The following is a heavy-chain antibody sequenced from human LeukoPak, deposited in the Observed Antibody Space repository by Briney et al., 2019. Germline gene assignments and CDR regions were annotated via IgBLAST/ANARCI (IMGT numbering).Heavy chain of an antibody. J-gene: IGHJ4*02. CDR3: TTIKRGNIFGYFDF. CDR1: GGSMTTHH. V-gene: IGHV4-59*11. Sequence: SETLSLTCTVSGGSMTTHHWNWIRQTPGEGLEWIGYVFDSGRTKENPSLKSRVTLSADTPKNQLSLRLSSVTAADTAVYYCTTIKRGNIFGYFDFWGQGILVTVSS. CDR2: VFDSGRT. D-gene: IGHD5-18*01.